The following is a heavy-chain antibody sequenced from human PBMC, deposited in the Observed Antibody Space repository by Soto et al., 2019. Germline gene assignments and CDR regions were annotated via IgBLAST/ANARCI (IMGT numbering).Heavy chain of an antibody. J-gene: IGHJ6*02. CDR1: GNSFTTYY. CDR3: AGLYHYDSSGYYDV. D-gene: IGHD3-22*01. CDR2: INPSGGRT. V-gene: IGHV1-46*01. Sequence: ASVKGSCKASGNSFTTYYMHWVRQAPGQGLEWMGIINPSGGRTTYAQKFQGRVTTTRDTSTSTFHMELSSLTSEDTAVYYCAGLYHYDSSGYYDVWGQGTTVTVSS.